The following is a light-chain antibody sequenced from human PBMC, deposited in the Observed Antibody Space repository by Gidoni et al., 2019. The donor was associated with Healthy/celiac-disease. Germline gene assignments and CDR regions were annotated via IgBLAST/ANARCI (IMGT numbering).Light chain of an antibody. CDR1: QSVLYSSNNKNY. CDR2: WAS. V-gene: IGKV4-1*01. Sequence: DIAMTQSPDSLAVCLGERATINCKSSQSVLYSSNNKNYLAWYQQKPGQPPKLLIYWASTRESGVPDRFSGSGSGTDFTLTISSLQAEDVAVYYCQQYYSTPLTFGQGTKLEIK. J-gene: IGKJ2*01. CDR3: QQYYSTPLT.